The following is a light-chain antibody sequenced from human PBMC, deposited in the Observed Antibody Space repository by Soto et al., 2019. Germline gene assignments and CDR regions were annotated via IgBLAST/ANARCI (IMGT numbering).Light chain of an antibody. Sequence: DFQMTQSPSTLSASVGDRVTITCRASQTISSWLAWYQQRPGKAPKLLIYKASTLKSGVPSRFSGSGSGTEFTLTISSLQPDDFATYYCQHYNSYSEAFGQGTKVDIK. CDR1: QTISSW. J-gene: IGKJ1*01. CDR2: KAS. V-gene: IGKV1-5*03. CDR3: QHYNSYSEA.